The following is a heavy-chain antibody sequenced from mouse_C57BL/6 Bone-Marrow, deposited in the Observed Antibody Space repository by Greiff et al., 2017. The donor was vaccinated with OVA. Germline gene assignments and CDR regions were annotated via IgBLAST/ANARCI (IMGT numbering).Heavy chain of an antibody. V-gene: IGHV1-63*01. Sequence: QVQLQQSGAELVRPGTSVKMSCKASGYTFTNYWIGWAKQRPGHGLEWIGDIYPGGGYTTYNDKFTGKATLTADKSSSTAYMQFSSMTAEDSAIYYCARATGSSPYWYFDVWGTGTTVTVSS. CDR1: GYTFTNYW. CDR2: IYPGGGYT. J-gene: IGHJ1*03. D-gene: IGHD1-1*01. CDR3: ARATGSSPYWYFDV.